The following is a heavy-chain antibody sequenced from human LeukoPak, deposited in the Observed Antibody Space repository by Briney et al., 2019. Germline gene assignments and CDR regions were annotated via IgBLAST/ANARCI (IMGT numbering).Heavy chain of an antibody. D-gene: IGHD1-1*01. J-gene: IGHJ5*02. CDR1: GYKFIDHW. CDR2: IYPGDSDA. Sequence: GEPLKISCKTSGYKFIDHWIGWVRQMPGKGLEWMAIIYPGDSDARYSPSFQGQVTISADKSITTAYLQWSSLKASDTATYYCARLVTPGVTRWFDPWGQGTPVTVSS. V-gene: IGHV5-51*01. CDR3: ARLVTPGVTRWFDP.